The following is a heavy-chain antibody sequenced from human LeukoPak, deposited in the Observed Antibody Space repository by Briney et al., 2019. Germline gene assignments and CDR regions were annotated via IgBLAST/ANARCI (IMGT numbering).Heavy chain of an antibody. J-gene: IGHJ2*01. Sequence: GESLKISCKGSGYSFTTYWIGWVRQMPGKGLEWMAIIYPGDSNTRYSPSFQGQVTISADKSISTAYLQWSSLKASDTAMYYCARECSSSWYGYFDLWGRGTLVTVSS. CDR2: IYPGDSNT. V-gene: IGHV5-51*01. D-gene: IGHD2-2*01. CDR3: ARECSSSWYGYFDL. CDR1: GYSFTTYW.